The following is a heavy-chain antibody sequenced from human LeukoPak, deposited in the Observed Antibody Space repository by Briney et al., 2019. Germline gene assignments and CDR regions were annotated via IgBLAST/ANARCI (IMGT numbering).Heavy chain of an antibody. CDR2: ISSSSTYI. V-gene: IGHV3-21*01. J-gene: IGHJ4*02. CDR1: GFTFSSYS. CDR3: AREDSYGFGIDY. Sequence: GGSLRLSCAASGFTFSSYSMNWVRQAPGKGLEWVSYISSSSTYIYYADSVKGRFTISRDNAKNSLYLQMNSLRAEDTAVYYCAREDSYGFGIDYWGQGTLVTVSA. D-gene: IGHD5-18*01.